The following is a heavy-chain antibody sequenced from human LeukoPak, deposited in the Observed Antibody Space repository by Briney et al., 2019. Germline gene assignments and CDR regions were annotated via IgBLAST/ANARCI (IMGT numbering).Heavy chain of an antibody. D-gene: IGHD2-15*01. V-gene: IGHV4-39*01. CDR1: GASISSSSNY. CDR3: AFICTSGSCYSVDY. CDR2: IYYSGST. Sequence: SETLSLTCSVSGASISSSSNYWGWIRQPPGTGLEWIGSIYYSGSTYYNPSLRSRVTISVDTSKNQFSLKLTSVTAADTAVYYCAFICTSGSCYSVDYWGQGTLVTVPS. J-gene: IGHJ4*02.